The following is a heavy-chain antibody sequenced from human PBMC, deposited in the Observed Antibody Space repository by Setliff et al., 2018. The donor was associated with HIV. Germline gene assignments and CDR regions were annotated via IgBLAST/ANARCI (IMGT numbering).Heavy chain of an antibody. D-gene: IGHD2-21*02. Sequence: GGSLRLSCAASGFTFSSYGMHWVRQAPGKGLEWVAVIWYDGSNKYYADSVKGRFTISRDNSKNTLYLQMNSLRAEDTAVYYCAKTYCGGDCYFGYFDYWGQGTQVTAPQ. CDR3: AKTYCGGDCYFGYFDY. V-gene: IGHV3-33*06. CDR2: IWYDGSNK. CDR1: GFTFSSYG. J-gene: IGHJ4*02.